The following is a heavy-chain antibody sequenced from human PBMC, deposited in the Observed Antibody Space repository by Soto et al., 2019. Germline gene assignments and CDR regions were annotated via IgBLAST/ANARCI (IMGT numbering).Heavy chain of an antibody. D-gene: IGHD3-22*01. CDR2: IIPIFGTA. J-gene: IGHJ4*02. CDR3: ASHYDSSGYYYRGLDY. Sequence: QVQLVQSGAEEKKPGSSVKVSCKASGGTFSSYAISWVRQAPGQGLEWMGGIIPIFGTADYAQKFQGRVTITADESTSTGNMELSSLRSEDTAVYYCASHYDSSGYYYRGLDYWGQGTLLTVS. CDR1: GGTFSSYA. V-gene: IGHV1-69*12.